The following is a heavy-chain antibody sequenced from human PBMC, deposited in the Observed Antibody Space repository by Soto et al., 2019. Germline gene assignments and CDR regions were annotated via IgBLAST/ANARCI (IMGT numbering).Heavy chain of an antibody. V-gene: IGHV1-8*01. Sequence: QVQLVQSGAEVKKPGASVKVSCKASGYTFTSYDINWVRKATGQGLEWMGWMSPNSGHPGYAQKFQGRVTMNRNTSIGTAYMELSSLRSEDTAVYYCARGVSCGGDCYRDWGQGTPVTVSS. CDR1: GYTFTSYD. J-gene: IGHJ4*02. CDR3: ARGVSCGGDCYRD. CDR2: MSPNSGHP. D-gene: IGHD2-21*02.